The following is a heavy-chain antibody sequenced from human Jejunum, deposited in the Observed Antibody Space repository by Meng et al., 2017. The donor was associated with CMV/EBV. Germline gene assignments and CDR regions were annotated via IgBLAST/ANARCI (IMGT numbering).Heavy chain of an antibody. J-gene: IGHJ3*02. D-gene: IGHD2-15*01. Sequence: SGFTFRTYGMHWVRQAPGKGLEWVALIWYDGINEFYEDSVKGRFAISRDNSQNTVFLQMNSLRAEDTAVYYCARGDSQFLSAFDIWGQGTMVTVSS. V-gene: IGHV3-33*01. CDR1: GFTFRTYG. CDR2: IWYDGINE. CDR3: ARGDSQFLSAFDI.